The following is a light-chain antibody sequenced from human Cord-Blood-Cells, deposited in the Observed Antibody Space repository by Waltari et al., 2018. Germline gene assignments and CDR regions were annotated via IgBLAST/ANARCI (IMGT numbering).Light chain of an antibody. V-gene: IGKV2-28*01. J-gene: IGKJ4*01. Sequence: DIVMTQSPLSLPATPGEPASISCRSSQSLLHSNGYNYLDWYLQKPGQSPQLRVYLGSNRASGVPDRFRGSGSGTDFTQKISRVKAEDVGVYYCMQALQTPATFGGGTKVEIK. CDR3: MQALQTPAT. CDR2: LGS. CDR1: QSLLHSNGYNY.